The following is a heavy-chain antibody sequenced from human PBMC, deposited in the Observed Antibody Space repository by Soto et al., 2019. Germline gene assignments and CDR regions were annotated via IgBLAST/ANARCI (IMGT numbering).Heavy chain of an antibody. J-gene: IGHJ6*02. D-gene: IGHD3-10*01. CDR1: GGSFSGYH. Sequence: QVQLQQWGAGLLKPSETLSLTCAVYGGSFSGYHWSWIRQPPGKGLEWIGEINQSGSTNYNPSLKRRVTISVDTAKNQLSLKLSSVTAADTAVYYCARVLYGSGSYYNWYYYGMDVWGQGTTVTVSS. V-gene: IGHV4-34*01. CDR2: INQSGST. CDR3: ARVLYGSGSYYNWYYYGMDV.